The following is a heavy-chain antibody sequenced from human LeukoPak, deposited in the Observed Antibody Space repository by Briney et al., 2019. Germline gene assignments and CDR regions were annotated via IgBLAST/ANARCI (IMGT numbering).Heavy chain of an antibody. CDR3: AREFPRTYCSSTSCPLDY. D-gene: IGHD2-2*01. CDR1: GFNFSSYS. V-gene: IGHV3-21*01. Sequence: GGSLRLSCAASGFNFSSYSMNWVRQAPGKGLEWVSSISSSSSYIYYADSVKGRFTISRDNAKNSLYLQMNSLRAEDTAVYYCAREFPRTYCSSTSCPLDYWGQGTLVTVSS. CDR2: ISSSSSYI. J-gene: IGHJ4*02.